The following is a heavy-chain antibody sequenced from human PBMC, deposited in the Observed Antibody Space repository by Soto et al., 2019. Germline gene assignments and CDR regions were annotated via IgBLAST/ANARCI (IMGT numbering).Heavy chain of an antibody. CDR1: GFTFSSYS. Sequence: EVQLVESGGGLVQPGGSLRLSCAASGFTFSSYSMNWVRQAPGKGLEWVAYISGSGTTIYYADSVKGRFTVSRDNANKSLYLQMNSLRAADMTVYYCARKWYSSGWEWFDPWGQGTLVTVSS. J-gene: IGHJ5*02. CDR3: ARKWYSSGWEWFDP. CDR2: ISGSGTTI. D-gene: IGHD6-19*01. V-gene: IGHV3-48*01.